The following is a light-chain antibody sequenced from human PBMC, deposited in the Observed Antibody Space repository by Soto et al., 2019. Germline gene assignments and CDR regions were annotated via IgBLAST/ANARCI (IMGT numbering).Light chain of an antibody. CDR3: QQYNNCWT. Sequence: EIVMTQSPATLSVSPGERATLSCRASQSVNSKLAWYQQKPGRAPRLLIYGASTRATGIPARFSGSGSGKEFTLIISSLQYEDFAVYYCQQYNNCWTFGQGTKVEIK. V-gene: IGKV3-15*01. CDR1: QSVNSK. J-gene: IGKJ1*01. CDR2: GAS.